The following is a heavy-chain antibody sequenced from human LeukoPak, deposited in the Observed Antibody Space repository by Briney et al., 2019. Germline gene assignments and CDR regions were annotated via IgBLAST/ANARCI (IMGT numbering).Heavy chain of an antibody. V-gene: IGHV3-23*01. D-gene: IGHD3-22*01. J-gene: IGHJ5*02. CDR3: ARRYYYDSSGYYYDNWFDP. CDR1: GFTFNNYA. Sequence: PGGSLRLSCTVSGFTFNNYAMAWVRQAPGKGLEWVALVTANGDNSYYAESVQGRFTISRDNSKNTLYLQMNSLRAEDTAVYYCARRYYYDSSGYYYDNWFDPWGQGTLVTVSS. CDR2: VTANGDNS.